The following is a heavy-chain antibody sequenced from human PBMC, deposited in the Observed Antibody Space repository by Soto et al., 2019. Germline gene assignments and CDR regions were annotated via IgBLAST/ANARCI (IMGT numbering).Heavy chain of an antibody. J-gene: IGHJ6*02. D-gene: IGHD3-10*01. CDR3: ARDKGGAALKGSGMDV. V-gene: IGHV4-31*02. Sequence: QVQVQESGPGLVKPSQTLSLKCSVSGGSIGSRDYYWSWIRQHPEKGLEWIGSIYYNGNTDYNPSPXGXPXMXXDTSMNEFSLKLPSVTAADTAVYYCARDKGGAALKGSGMDVWGQGTTVTVS. CDR2: IYYNGNT. CDR1: GGSIGSRDYY.